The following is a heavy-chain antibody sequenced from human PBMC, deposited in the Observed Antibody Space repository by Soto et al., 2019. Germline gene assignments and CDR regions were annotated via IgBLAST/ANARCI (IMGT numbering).Heavy chain of an antibody. J-gene: IGHJ4*02. D-gene: IGHD1-26*01. CDR1: GASISRYY. CDR3: AREYPVHSAYFDY. Sequence: QVQLQESGPGLVKPSETLSLTCTVSGASISRYYWSWIRQSPGKGLEWIGYMYYSGNANYNPSLRSRITISVVTSKHQFSLKLNSVTAADTAVYYCAREYPVHSAYFDYWGQGILVTVSS. V-gene: IGHV4-59*01. CDR2: MYYSGNA.